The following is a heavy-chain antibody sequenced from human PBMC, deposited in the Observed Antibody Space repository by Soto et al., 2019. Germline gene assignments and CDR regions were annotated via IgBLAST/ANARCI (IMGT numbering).Heavy chain of an antibody. CDR3: ARDKFTSLFDY. CDR1: GGSISSGGYY. D-gene: IGHD3-10*01. J-gene: IGHJ4*02. Sequence: PSETLSLTCTVSGGSISSGGYYWSWIRQHPGKGLEWIGYIYYSGGTYYNPSLKSRVTISVDTSKNQFSLKLSSVTAADTAVYYCARDKFTSLFDYWGQGTLVTVSS. V-gene: IGHV4-31*03. CDR2: IYYSGGT.